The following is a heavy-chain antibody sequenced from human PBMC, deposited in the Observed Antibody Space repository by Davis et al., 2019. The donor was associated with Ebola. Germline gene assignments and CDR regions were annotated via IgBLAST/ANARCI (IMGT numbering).Heavy chain of an antibody. V-gene: IGHV4-4*02. Sequence: MPSETLSLTCAVSGGPISSSNWWSWVRQPPGKGLEWIGEIYHSGCTNYNPSLKSRVTISVDTSKNQFSLKLSSVTAADTAVYYCARYAWATGSGRYYFDYWGQGTLVTVSS. D-gene: IGHD3-10*01. J-gene: IGHJ4*02. CDR3: ARYAWATGSGRYYFDY. CDR2: IYHSGCT. CDR1: GGPISSSNW.